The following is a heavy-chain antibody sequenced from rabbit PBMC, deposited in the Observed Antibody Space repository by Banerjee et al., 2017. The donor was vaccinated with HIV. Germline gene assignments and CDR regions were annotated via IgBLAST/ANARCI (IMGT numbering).Heavy chain of an antibody. D-gene: IGHD6-1*01. Sequence: LVKPEGSLTLTCKASGFSFSNGYVMCWVRQAPGKGLEWIACINTISGDTVYATWAKGRFTISKTSSTTVTLQMTSLTAADTATYFCARDQLAGYVGYGYDLWGQGTL. CDR1: GFSFSNGYV. J-gene: IGHJ3*01. CDR3: ARDQLAGYVGYGYDL. CDR2: INTISGDT. V-gene: IGHV1S45*01.